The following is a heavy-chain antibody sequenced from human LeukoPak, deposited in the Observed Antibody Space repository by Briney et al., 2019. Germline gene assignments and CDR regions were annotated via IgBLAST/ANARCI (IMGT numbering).Heavy chain of an antibody. J-gene: IGHJ4*02. CDR2: ISTSGRAI. CDR1: GFTFSNYN. D-gene: IGHD3-22*01. Sequence: GGSLRLSCAASGFTFSNYNMNWVRQAPGKGLEWVSYISTSGRAIFYADSVKGRFTISRDNAKNSLFLQMNSLRDEDTAVYYCARVPLYDRSGYYFDYWGLGTLVSVSS. CDR3: ARVPLYDRSGYYFDY. V-gene: IGHV3-48*02.